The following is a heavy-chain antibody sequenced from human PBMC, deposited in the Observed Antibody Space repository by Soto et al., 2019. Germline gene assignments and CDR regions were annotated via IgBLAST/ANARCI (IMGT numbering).Heavy chain of an antibody. CDR1: GFPFSSYA. J-gene: IGHJ4*02. V-gene: IGHV3-64*01. CDR2: ISSHGGST. CDR3: ARALGYYSSDY. D-gene: IGHD3-3*01. Sequence: PGVSLRLSCAASGFPFSSYAMHWVRQAPGKGLEYVSAISSHGGSTYYANSVKGRFTISRDNSKNTLYLQMGSLRAEDMAVYYCARALGYYSSDYWGQGTLVTVSS.